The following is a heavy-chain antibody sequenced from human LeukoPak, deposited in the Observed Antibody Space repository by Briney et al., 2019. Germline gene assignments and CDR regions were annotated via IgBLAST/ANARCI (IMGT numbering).Heavy chain of an antibody. J-gene: IGHJ4*02. CDR1: GFTFDDYA. V-gene: IGHV3-43*02. CDR3: AKDIQPPMVYCSGGSCYSGGFDY. Sequence: PGGSLRLSCAASGFTFDDYAMHWVRQAPGKGLEWVSLISGDGGSTYYADSVKGRFTISRDNSKNSLYLQMNSLRTEDTALYYCAKDIQPPMVYCSGGSCYSGGFDYWGQGTLVTVSS. D-gene: IGHD2-15*01. CDR2: ISGDGGST.